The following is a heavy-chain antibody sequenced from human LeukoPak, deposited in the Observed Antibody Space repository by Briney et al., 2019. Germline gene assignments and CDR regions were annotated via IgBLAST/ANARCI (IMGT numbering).Heavy chain of an antibody. CDR2: INPNSGGT. CDR1: GYTFTGYY. CDR3: ARDESEMATIIWFDP. J-gene: IGHJ5*02. V-gene: IGHV1-2*02. D-gene: IGHD5-24*01. Sequence: GASVKVSCKASGYTFTGYYMHWVRQAPGQGLEWMGWINPNSGGTNYAQKFQGRVTMTRDTSISTAYMELSRLRSDDTAVYYCARDESEMATIIWFDPWGQGTLVTVSS.